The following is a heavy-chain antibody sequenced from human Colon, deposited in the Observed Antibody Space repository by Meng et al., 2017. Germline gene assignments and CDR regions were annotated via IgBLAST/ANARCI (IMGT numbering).Heavy chain of an antibody. Sequence: QVQLQESGPGLVKPSQTLSLTGTGSGGSINSDDCCWSWVRQTPGKALEWVGCIDHRGNAYYNPAIRSRITMAVETSNNHCSLTMSSVTAADTAVYYWDRGGPCTEASCNGFDPWGQGTLVTVSS. CDR1: GGSINSDDCC. J-gene: IGHJ5*02. CDR3: DRGGPCTEASCNGFDP. D-gene: IGHD2-8*02. CDR2: IDHRGNA. V-gene: IGHV4-30-4*08.